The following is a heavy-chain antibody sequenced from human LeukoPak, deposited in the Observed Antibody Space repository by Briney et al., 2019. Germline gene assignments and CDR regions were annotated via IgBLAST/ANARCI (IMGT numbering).Heavy chain of an antibody. J-gene: IGHJ4*02. D-gene: IGHD6-19*01. CDR1: GGSISSYY. Sequence: PSETLSLTXTVSGGSISSYYWSWIWQPPGKGLEWIGYIYYSGSTNYNPSLKSRATISVDTSKNQFSLKLSSVTAADTAVYYCAGTGYSSGWYGYWGQGTLVTVSS. CDR3: AGTGYSSGWYGY. V-gene: IGHV4-59*01. CDR2: IYYSGST.